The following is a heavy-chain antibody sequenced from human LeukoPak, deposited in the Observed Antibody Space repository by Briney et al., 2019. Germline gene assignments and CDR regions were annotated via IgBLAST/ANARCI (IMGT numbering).Heavy chain of an antibody. V-gene: IGHV4-39*07. CDR2: IYYSGST. Sequence: TSETLSLTCTVSGGSISSSSYYWGWIRQPPGKGLEWIGSIYYSGSTYYNPSLKSRVTISVDTSKNQFSLKLSSVTAADTAVYYCAREQPNYSGYGFYYYYYYMDVWGKGTTVTVSS. J-gene: IGHJ6*03. CDR3: AREQPNYSGYGFYYYYYYMDV. D-gene: IGHD5-12*01. CDR1: GGSISSSSYY.